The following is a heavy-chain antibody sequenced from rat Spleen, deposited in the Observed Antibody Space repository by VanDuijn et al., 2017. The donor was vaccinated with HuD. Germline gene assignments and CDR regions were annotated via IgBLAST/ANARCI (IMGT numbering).Heavy chain of an antibody. V-gene: IGHV5S13*01. Sequence: EVQLVESGGGLVQPGRSLNLSCAASGFTLSDYDMAWVRQAPTKGLEWVATISTSGGSTYYRDSVKGRFTISRDNAENTAYLQMNSLWSEDTATYYCAVAGYGYWGQGVVVTVSS. D-gene: IGHD4-3*01. CDR1: GFTLSDYD. CDR2: ISTSGGST. CDR3: AVAGYGY. J-gene: IGHJ2*01.